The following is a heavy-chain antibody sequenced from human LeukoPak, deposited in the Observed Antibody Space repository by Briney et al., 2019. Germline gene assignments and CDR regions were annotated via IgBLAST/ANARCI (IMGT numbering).Heavy chain of an antibody. CDR3: ARGGDDFWSGYYIHRPYYFDY. V-gene: IGHV3-21*01. CDR1: GFIFSSYS. D-gene: IGHD3-3*01. J-gene: IGHJ4*02. CDR2: ISSSSNYI. Sequence: GGSLRLSCAASGFIFSSYSMNWVRQAPGKGLEWVSSISSSSNYIYYADSVKGRFTISRDNAKNSLYLQMNSLRAEDTAVYYCARGGDDFWSGYYIHRPYYFDYWGQGTLVTVSS.